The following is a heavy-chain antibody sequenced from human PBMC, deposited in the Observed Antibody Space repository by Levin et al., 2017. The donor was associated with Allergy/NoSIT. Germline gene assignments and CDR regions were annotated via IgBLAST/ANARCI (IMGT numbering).Heavy chain of an antibody. D-gene: IGHD2-15*01. V-gene: IGHV1-18*01. CDR1: GYTFTSYG. J-gene: IGHJ5*02. CDR2: ISAYNGNT. CDR3: ARVIKPRYCSGGSCYSGVALWFDP. Sequence: ASVKVSCKASGYTFTSYGISWVRQAPGQGLEWMGWISAYNGNTNYAQKLQGRVTMTTDTSTSTAYMELRSLRSDDTAVYYCARVIKPRYCSGGSCYSGVALWFDPWGQGTLVTVSS.